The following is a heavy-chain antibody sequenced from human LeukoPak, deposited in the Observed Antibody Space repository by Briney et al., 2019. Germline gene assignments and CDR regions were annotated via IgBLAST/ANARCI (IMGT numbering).Heavy chain of an antibody. V-gene: IGHV3-23*01. D-gene: IGHD2-2*01. CDR1: GFTFRTYG. Sequence: PGGTLRLSCAASGFTFRTYGMNWVRQAPGKGLEWVSAVSDNGGSTYYADSVKGRFTISRDNSRDTLSVQINSLRAEDTAVYYCAKLQSVVIPAAMLGFDYWGQGILVTVSS. J-gene: IGHJ4*02. CDR2: VSDNGGST. CDR3: AKLQSVVIPAAMLGFDY.